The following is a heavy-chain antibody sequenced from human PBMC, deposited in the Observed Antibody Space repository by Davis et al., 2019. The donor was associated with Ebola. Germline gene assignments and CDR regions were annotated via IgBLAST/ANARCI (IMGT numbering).Heavy chain of an antibody. CDR1: GFNFRPYA. J-gene: IGHJ4*02. D-gene: IGHD4-17*01. CDR2: ISTDGNRK. Sequence: GGSLRLSCVVSGFNFRPYAMHWVRQAPGKGLEWVAFISTDGNRKLYADSVKGRFTVSRDNSKDTLYLQMSSLRSEDTAVYYCARHDYGDSHFDYWGQGTLVTVSS. CDR3: ARHDYGDSHFDY. V-gene: IGHV3-30*04.